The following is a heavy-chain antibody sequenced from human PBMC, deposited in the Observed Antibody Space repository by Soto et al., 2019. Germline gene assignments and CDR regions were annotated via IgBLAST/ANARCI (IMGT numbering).Heavy chain of an antibody. CDR1: GFTFSSYS. CDR3: ARVGILSYTVGVDY. CDR2: ISSSSSYI. J-gene: IGHJ4*02. D-gene: IGHD4-17*01. Sequence: GGSLRLSCAASGFTFSSYSMNWVRQAPGKGLEWVSSISSSSSYIYYADSVKGRFTISRDNAKNSLYLQMNSLRAEDTAVYYCARVGILSYTVGVDYWGQGTLVTVSS. V-gene: IGHV3-21*01.